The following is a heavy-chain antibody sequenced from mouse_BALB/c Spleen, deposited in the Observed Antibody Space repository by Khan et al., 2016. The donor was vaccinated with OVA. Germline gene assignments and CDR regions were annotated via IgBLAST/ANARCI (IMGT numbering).Heavy chain of an antibody. CDR1: GFTFSTYA. CDR3: ARSPYGNFAY. Sequence: EVQLVESGGALVKPGGSLKLSCAASGFTFSTYAMSWVRQTPEKRLEWVATISSDGDYTYYPDNVTGRFTISRDNAKNTLYLQMSSLRSEDTAMDYCARSPYGNFAYWGQGTLVTVSA. CDR2: ISSDGDYT. J-gene: IGHJ3*01. D-gene: IGHD2-1*01. V-gene: IGHV5-9-3*01.